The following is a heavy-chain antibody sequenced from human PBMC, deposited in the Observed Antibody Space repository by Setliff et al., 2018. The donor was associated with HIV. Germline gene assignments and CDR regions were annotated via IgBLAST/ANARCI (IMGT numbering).Heavy chain of an antibody. Sequence: GASVKVSCKASGDTFNNYGISWVRQAPGQGLEWMGGIIPIFGTPDYAQKFQGRITITADESTSTAYMELRSLRSEDTAGYYCAGGSGSYWGYWGQGTLVTVSS. V-gene: IGHV1-69*13. CDR3: AGGSGSYWGY. CDR2: IIPIFGTP. D-gene: IGHD1-26*01. CDR1: GDTFNNYG. J-gene: IGHJ4*02.